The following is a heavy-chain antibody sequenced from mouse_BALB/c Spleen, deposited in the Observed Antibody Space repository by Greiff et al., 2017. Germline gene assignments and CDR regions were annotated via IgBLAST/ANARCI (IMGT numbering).Heavy chain of an antibody. V-gene: IGHV5-17*02. CDR1: GFTFRSFG. D-gene: IGHD1-2*01. CDR2: ISSGSSTI. CDR3: ARDYGCAMDY. Sequence: EVKLVESGAGLVQPGGSRKFSCAASGFTFRSFGMHWVRQAPEKGLEWVAYISSGSSTIYYADTVKGRFTISRDNPKNTLYLQMTSLRSEDTAMYYCARDYGCAMDYWGQGTSVTVSS. J-gene: IGHJ4*01.